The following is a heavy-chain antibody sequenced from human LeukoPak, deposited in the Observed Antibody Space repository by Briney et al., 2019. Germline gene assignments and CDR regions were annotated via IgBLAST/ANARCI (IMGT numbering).Heavy chain of an antibody. V-gene: IGHV3-30*02. J-gene: IGHJ2*01. CDR2: IWYAGSNK. CDR3: AKDKQYFDL. Sequence: GGSLRLSCAASGFTFSSYGMHWVRQAPGKGLEWVAFIWYAGSNKYYADSVKGRFTISRDNSKNTLYLQMNSMRAEDTAVYYGAKDKQYFDLWGRGTLVTVSS. CDR1: GFTFSSYG.